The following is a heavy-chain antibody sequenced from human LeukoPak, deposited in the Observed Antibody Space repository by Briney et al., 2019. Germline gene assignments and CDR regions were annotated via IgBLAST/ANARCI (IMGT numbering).Heavy chain of an antibody. Sequence: PSETLSLTCTVSGGSISSHYWSWIRQPPGKGLEWIGYIYHSGSTYYNPSLKSRVTISVDRSKNQFSLKLSSVTAADTAVYYCARGTQRAGYSYGSNWFDPWGQGTLVTVSS. D-gene: IGHD5-18*01. CDR2: IYHSGST. J-gene: IGHJ5*02. V-gene: IGHV4-59*11. CDR3: ARGTQRAGYSYGSNWFDP. CDR1: GGSISSHY.